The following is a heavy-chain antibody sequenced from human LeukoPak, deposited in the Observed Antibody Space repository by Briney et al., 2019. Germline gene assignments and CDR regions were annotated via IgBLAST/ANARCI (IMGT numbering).Heavy chain of an antibody. Sequence: GGSLRLSCAASGFTFSSYAVSWVRQAPGKGLEWVSSISARGDSTYYADSVEGRFTISRDNSKNALYLQMNSLRGEDTALYYCARGAYGDYDYWGQGTLVTVSS. CDR3: ARGAYGDYDY. D-gene: IGHD4-17*01. CDR2: ISARGDST. CDR1: GFTFSSYA. J-gene: IGHJ4*02. V-gene: IGHV3-23*01.